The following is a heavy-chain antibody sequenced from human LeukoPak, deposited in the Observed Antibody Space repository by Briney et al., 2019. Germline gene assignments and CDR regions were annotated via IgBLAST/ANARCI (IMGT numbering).Heavy chain of an antibody. D-gene: IGHD3-10*01. J-gene: IGHJ6*03. Sequence: SETLSLTCTVSGGSISTSNYYWGWIRQPPGKGLEWIGRIHTSGSTNYNPSLKSRVTMSVDTSKNQFSLKLSSVTAADTAVYYCARDQYYYGSGSLYMDVWGKGTTVTISS. CDR3: ARDQYYYGSGSLYMDV. CDR2: IHTSGST. V-gene: IGHV4-39*07. CDR1: GGSISTSNYY.